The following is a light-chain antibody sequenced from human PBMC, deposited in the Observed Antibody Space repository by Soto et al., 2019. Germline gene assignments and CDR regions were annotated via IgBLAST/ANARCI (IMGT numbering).Light chain of an antibody. CDR2: AAS. V-gene: IGKV1-8*01. Sequence: AIRMTQSPSSFSASTGDRVTITCRASQGISSYLAWYQQKPGKAPKLLIYAASTLQSGVPSTFSGSGSGTDFTLTIRCLQSEDFATYYCQQYYSYPPTFGQGTKVEIK. CDR3: QQYYSYPPT. CDR1: QGISSY. J-gene: IGKJ1*01.